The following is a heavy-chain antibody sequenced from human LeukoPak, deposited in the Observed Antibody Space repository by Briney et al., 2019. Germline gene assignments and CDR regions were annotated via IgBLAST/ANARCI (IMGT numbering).Heavy chain of an antibody. CDR1: GITFSSHA. CDR2: ISDNGGMT. Sequence: GGSLSLSCSASGITFSSHAMHWVRQAPGKGLEYVSAISDNGGMTFYADSVKGRFTISRDNSKNTLYLQMSSLRGDDTAVYYCYISGWTEDIDNWGQGTLVTVSS. CDR3: YISGWTEDIDN. J-gene: IGHJ4*02. D-gene: IGHD6-19*01. V-gene: IGHV3-64D*06.